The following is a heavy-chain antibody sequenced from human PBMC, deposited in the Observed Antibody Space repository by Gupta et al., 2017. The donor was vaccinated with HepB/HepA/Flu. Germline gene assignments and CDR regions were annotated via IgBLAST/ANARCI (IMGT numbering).Heavy chain of an antibody. Sequence: QVQLQESGPGLVKPSGTLSFTCAVSGDSISSNSWWSWVRQSPGKGLEWIGESYHTGTTNYNPSLKSRLTISVDKSNNQFSLKLSSVTAADTAVYYCARNSTTWSGSNFYYGLDVWGLGSTVTVSS. D-gene: IGHD2-2*01. V-gene: IGHV4-4*02. CDR2: SYHTGTT. J-gene: IGHJ6*02. CDR1: GDSISSNSW. CDR3: ARNSTTWSGSNFYYGLDV.